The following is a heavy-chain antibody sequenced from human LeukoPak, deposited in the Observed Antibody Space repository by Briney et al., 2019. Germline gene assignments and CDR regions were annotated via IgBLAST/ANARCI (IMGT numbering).Heavy chain of an antibody. CDR3: TRRTGNGGYYYMDV. J-gene: IGHJ6*03. D-gene: IGHD4-23*01. CDR2: ISGSGDST. Sequence: PGGSLRLSCAASGFTFNNYAMNWVRQAPGKGLEWVSIISGSGDSTYYANSVKGRFTISRDNSKNTLYLQMSSLGAEDTAVYYCTRRTGNGGYYYMDVWGKGTTVTVSS. V-gene: IGHV3-23*01. CDR1: GFTFNNYA.